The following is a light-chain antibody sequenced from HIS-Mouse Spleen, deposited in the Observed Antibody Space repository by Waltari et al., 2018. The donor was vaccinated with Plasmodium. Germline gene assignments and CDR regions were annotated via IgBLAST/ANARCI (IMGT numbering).Light chain of an antibody. CDR3: YSAADNNLV. V-gene: IGLV3-27*01. CDR1: VLANKY. CDR2: KDS. Sequence: SYELTQPSSVSVSPGQTARITCSGDVLANKYARWFQQKPGQAPVLVIYKDSERHSGIPERFSGSSSGTTVTLTISGAQVEDEADYYCYSAADNNLVFGGGTKLTVL. J-gene: IGLJ3*02.